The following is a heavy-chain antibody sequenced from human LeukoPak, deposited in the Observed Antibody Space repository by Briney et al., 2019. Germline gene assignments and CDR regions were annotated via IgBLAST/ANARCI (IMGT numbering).Heavy chain of an antibody. CDR2: INHSGST. CDR1: GGSFSGYY. V-gene: IGHV4-34*01. J-gene: IGHJ6*02. D-gene: IGHD2-2*01. Sequence: SETLSLTCAVYGGSFSGYYWSWIRQPPGKGLEWIGEINHSGSTNYNPSLKSRVTISVDTSKNQFSLKLSSVTAADTAVYYCARADIVVVPAATSPIYYYYGMDVWGQGTTVTVSS. CDR3: ARADIVVVPAATSPIYYYYGMDV.